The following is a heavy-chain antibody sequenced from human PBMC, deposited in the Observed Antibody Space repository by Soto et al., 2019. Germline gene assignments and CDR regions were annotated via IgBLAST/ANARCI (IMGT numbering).Heavy chain of an antibody. Sequence: QVQLVQSGAEVKKPGASVNAPCQPPGYTFTGYYMHWVRQAPGQGLEWMGWINPNSGGTNYAQKFQGRVTMTRDTSISTAYMELSRLRSYDTAVYYCARGAAVRSFDYWGQGTLVTVSS. V-gene: IGHV1-2*02. CDR1: GYTFTGYY. D-gene: IGHD6-13*01. CDR2: INPNSGGT. CDR3: ARGAAVRSFDY. J-gene: IGHJ4*02.